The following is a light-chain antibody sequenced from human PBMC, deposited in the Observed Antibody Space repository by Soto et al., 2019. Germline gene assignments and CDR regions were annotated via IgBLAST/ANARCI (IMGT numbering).Light chain of an antibody. V-gene: IGLV1-40*01. CDR3: QSYDSSLSAYVV. Sequence: QAVVTQPPSVSGAPGQRVTISCTGSSSIIGAGYDVHWYQQLPGTAPKLLIYGNSNRPSGVPDRFSGSKSGTSASLAITGLQAEDEAHYYCQSYDSSLSAYVVFGGGTKLTVL. CDR2: GNS. J-gene: IGLJ2*01. CDR1: SSIIGAGYD.